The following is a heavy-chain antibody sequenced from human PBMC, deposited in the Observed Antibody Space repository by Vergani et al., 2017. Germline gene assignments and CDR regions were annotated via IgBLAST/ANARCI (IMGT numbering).Heavy chain of an antibody. CDR2: IDPSDSYT. V-gene: IGHV5-10-1*03. CDR1: GYSFTSYW. Sequence: EVQLVQSGAEVKKPGESLRISCKGSGYSFTSYWITWVRQMPGKGLEWMGRIDPSDSYTNYSPSFQGHVTISADKSISTAYLQWRSLKASYTAMYYCARRVGYCSSTSCPYYFDYWGQGTLVTVSS. J-gene: IGHJ4*02. CDR3: ARRVGYCSSTSCPYYFDY. D-gene: IGHD2-2*01.